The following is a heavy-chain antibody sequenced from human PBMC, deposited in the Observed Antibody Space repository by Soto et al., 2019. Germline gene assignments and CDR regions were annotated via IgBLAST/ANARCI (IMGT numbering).Heavy chain of an antibody. Sequence: EVQLVESGGGLVQPGRSLRLSCAASGFTFDDFSMHWVRHTPGEGLEWVSGISWKSGSIGYADSVKGRFSISRDNANNSLYLQLNRPRTEDTALYYRTRASHSDFGDYSYFEFWGQGTLVTVSS. J-gene: IGHJ4*02. CDR2: ISWKSGSI. V-gene: IGHV3-9*01. CDR3: TRASHSDFGDYSYFEF. D-gene: IGHD4-17*01. CDR1: GFTFDDFS.